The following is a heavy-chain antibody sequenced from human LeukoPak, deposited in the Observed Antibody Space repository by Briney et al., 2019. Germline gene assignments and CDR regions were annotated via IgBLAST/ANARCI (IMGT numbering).Heavy chain of an antibody. J-gene: IGHJ5*02. CDR1: GYTFTNYG. V-gene: IGHV1-18*01. Sequence: ASVKVSCKASGYTFTNYGITWVRQAPGQGLEWMGWISVYNGKTNYAQKLQDRVTMTTDTFTSTAYMELRSLRSDDTAVYYCAREWKSSFDPWGQGTLVTVSS. D-gene: IGHD1-1*01. CDR2: ISVYNGKT. CDR3: AREWKSSFDP.